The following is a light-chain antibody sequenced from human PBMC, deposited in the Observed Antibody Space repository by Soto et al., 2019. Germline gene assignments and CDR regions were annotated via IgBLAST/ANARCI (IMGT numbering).Light chain of an antibody. CDR2: DAS. CDR3: QQYGSSLWT. Sequence: ESLLTQSPATLSLSPGERATLSCSSSQSVLSYLAWYQQKPGQAPRLLIYDASNRAPGIPARFSGSGSGTDFTLTISRLEPEDFAVYYCQQYGSSLWTFGQGTKVDIK. J-gene: IGKJ1*01. V-gene: IGKV3-20*01. CDR1: QSVLSY.